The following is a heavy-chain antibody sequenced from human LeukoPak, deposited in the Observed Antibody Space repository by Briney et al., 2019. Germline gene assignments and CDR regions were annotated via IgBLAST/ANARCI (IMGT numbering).Heavy chain of an antibody. J-gene: IGHJ4*02. V-gene: IGHV4-59*01. Sequence: NPSETLSLTCTVSGGSISSYHWSWIRQPPGKGLEWIGYIYYSGSTNYNPSLKSRVTISVDTSKNQISLKLTSVTAADTAVYYCVRAHISVAGTLGYWGQGTLVTVSS. CDR1: GGSISSYH. CDR2: IYYSGST. CDR3: VRAHISVAGTLGY. D-gene: IGHD6-19*01.